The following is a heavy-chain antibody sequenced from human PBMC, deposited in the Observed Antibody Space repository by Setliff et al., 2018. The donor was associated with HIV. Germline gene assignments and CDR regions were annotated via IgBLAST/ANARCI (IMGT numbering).Heavy chain of an antibody. Sequence: PSETLSLTCAVYGGSFSGYFWSWIRQSPGRGLEWIGEINQSGNSNYNPSLRSRVTILSDMSKNQFSLKLKSVTTADTAVYYCARGRMTVPLDYWGQGTQVTVSS. CDR2: INQSGNS. V-gene: IGHV4-34*01. CDR1: GGSFSGYF. CDR3: ARGRMTVPLDY. J-gene: IGHJ4*02. D-gene: IGHD2-2*01.